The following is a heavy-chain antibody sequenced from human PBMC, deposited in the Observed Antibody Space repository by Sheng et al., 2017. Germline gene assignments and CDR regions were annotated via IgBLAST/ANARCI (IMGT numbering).Heavy chain of an antibody. CDR3: AKDYGSGSYPIDY. CDR2: ISYDGSNK. CDR1: GFTFSSYA. D-gene: IGHD3-10*01. J-gene: IGHJ4*02. Sequence: QVQLVESGGGVVQPGRSLRLSCAASGFTFSSYAMHWVRQAPGKGLEWVAVISYDGSNKYYADSVKGRFTISRDNSKNTLYLQMNSLRAEDTAVYYCAKDYGSGSYPIDYWGQGTLV. V-gene: IGHV3-30*04.